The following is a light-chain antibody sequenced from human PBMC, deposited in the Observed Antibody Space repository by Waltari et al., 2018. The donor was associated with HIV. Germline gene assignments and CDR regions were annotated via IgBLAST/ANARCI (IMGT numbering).Light chain of an antibody. Sequence: QSALTQPASVSGSPGQPITLSCSRTSRDVARYRLFSWYQQHPGQAPKLMIYEGTKRPSGVSSRFSGSKSGNAASLTISGLQAEDDADYCCSFATGGPYYVFGNGTKVTVL. J-gene: IGLJ1*01. CDR2: EGT. V-gene: IGLV2-23*01. CDR3: CSFATGGPYYV. CDR1: SRDVARYRL.